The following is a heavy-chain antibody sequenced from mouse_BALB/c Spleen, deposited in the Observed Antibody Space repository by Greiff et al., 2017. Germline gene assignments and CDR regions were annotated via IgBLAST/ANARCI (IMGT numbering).Heavy chain of an antibody. Sequence: EVKLMESGPELVKPGASVKIPCKASGYTFTDYNMDWVKQSHGKSLEWIGDINPNNGGTIYNQKFKGKATLTVDKSSSTAYMELRSLTSEDTAVYYCAREEVGNPFAYWGQGTLVTVSA. J-gene: IGHJ3*01. V-gene: IGHV1-18*01. D-gene: IGHD2-1*01. CDR3: AREEVGNPFAY. CDR1: GYTFTDYN. CDR2: INPNNGGT.